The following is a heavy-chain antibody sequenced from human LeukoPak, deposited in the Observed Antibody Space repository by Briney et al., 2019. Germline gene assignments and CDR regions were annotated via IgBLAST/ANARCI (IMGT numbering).Heavy chain of an antibody. V-gene: IGHV4-34*01. D-gene: IGHD2-21*02. CDR1: GGSFSGYY. CDR2: INHSGST. Sequence: SETLSLTCAVYGGSFSGYYWSWIRQPPGKGLEWIGEINHSGSTNYNPSLKSRVTISVDTSKNQFSLKLSSVTAADTAVYYCARGPYCGGDCSAEYFQHWGQGTLVTVSS. CDR3: ARGPYCGGDCSAEYFQH. J-gene: IGHJ1*01.